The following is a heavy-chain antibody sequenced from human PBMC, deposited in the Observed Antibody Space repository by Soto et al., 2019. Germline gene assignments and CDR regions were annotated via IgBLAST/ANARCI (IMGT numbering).Heavy chain of an antibody. CDR1: GFTFSSYG. J-gene: IGHJ6*02. Sequence: VGSLRLSCAASGFTFSSYGMHWVRQAPGKGLEWVAVISYDGSNKYYADSVKGRFTISRDNSKNTLYLQMNSLRAEDTAVYYCAKEGNSVYYYYGMDVWGQGTTVTVSS. CDR2: ISYDGSNK. D-gene: IGHD4-4*01. CDR3: AKEGNSVYYYYGMDV. V-gene: IGHV3-30*18.